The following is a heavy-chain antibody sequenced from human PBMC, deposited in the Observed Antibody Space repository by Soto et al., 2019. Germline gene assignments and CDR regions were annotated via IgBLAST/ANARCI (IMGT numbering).Heavy chain of an antibody. CDR2: IYWDDDK. Sequence: QITLKESGPTLVKPTQTLTLTCTFSGFSLTTSGVGVGWIRQPPGKALEWLALIYWDDDKRYSPSLKSRLTITKENSKNQGVPTINNMEPADPAPYFRAHRTTTVTWWFDPWGQGTLVTVSS. J-gene: IGHJ5*02. D-gene: IGHD4-17*01. CDR3: AHRTTTVTWWFDP. CDR1: GFSLTTSGVG. V-gene: IGHV2-5*02.